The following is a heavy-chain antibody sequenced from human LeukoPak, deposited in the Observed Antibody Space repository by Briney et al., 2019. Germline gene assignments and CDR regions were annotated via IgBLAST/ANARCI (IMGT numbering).Heavy chain of an antibody. J-gene: IGHJ4*02. CDR3: ANEIRPNDY. Sequence: GGSLRLSCAASEFDFSSHSMTWVCQAPGKGLEWVSAISISGSKTYYADSVKGRFTISRDNSKNTLYLQMNSLRAEDTAVYYCANEIRPNDYWGQGTQVTVSS. V-gene: IGHV3-23*01. CDR2: ISISGSKT. D-gene: IGHD4-17*01. CDR1: EFDFSSHS.